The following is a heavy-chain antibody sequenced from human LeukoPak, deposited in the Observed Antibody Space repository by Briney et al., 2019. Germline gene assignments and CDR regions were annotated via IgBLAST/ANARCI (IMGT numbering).Heavy chain of an antibody. CDR3: ARMDDYGAFDI. V-gene: IGHV3-21*05. J-gene: IGHJ3*02. Sequence: GGSLRLSCAASGFTFSSYGMTWVRQAPGKGLEWVSYISSSSSYIYYADSVKGRFTISRDNAKNSLYLQMNSLRAEDTAVYYCARMDDYGAFDIWGQGTMVTVSS. CDR1: GFTFSSYG. D-gene: IGHD4-17*01. CDR2: ISSSSSYI.